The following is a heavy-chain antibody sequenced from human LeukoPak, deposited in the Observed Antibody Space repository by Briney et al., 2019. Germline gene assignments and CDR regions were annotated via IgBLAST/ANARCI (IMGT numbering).Heavy chain of an antibody. CDR3: ARDYCSSISCMDA. J-gene: IGHJ6*02. V-gene: IGHV3-33*08. D-gene: IGHD2-2*01. Sequence: PGGSLRLSCAASGFTFSSYGMHWVRQAPGKGLGWVAVIWSDGNNKEHGDSVKGRFTISRDNSKNTLYLQMNSLRAEDTAMYYCARDYCSSISCMDAWGQGTTVTVSS. CDR2: IWSDGNNK. CDR1: GFTFSSYG.